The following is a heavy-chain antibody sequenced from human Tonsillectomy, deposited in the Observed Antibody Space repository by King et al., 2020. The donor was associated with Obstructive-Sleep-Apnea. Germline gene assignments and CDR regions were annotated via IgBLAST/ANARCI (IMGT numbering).Heavy chain of an antibody. Sequence: VQLQQWGAGLLKPSETLSLTCAVYGGSFRGYYWSWIRQPPEKWLEWIGEINNSGSTNSNSSLKSRVTISVDTAKNQFSLNLGSVTAADTAVYYCARGGSGSYFIWGQGNLVTVSS. CDR2: INNSGST. J-gene: IGHJ4*02. CDR1: GGSFRGYY. D-gene: IGHD1-26*01. CDR3: ARGGSGSYFI. V-gene: IGHV4-34*01.